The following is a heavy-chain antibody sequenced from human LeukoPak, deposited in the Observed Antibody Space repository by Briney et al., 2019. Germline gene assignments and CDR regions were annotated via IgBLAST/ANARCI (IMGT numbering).Heavy chain of an antibody. D-gene: IGHD5-18*01. CDR3: ARGGYSYAVDY. J-gene: IGHJ4*02. V-gene: IGHV3-7*01. CDR1: GFTFSSYW. Sequence: GGSLRLSCAASGFTFSSYWMSRVRQAPGKGLEWVANIKQDGSEKYYVDSVKGRFTISRDNAKNSLYLQMNSLRAEDTAVYYCARGGYSYAVDYWGQGTLVTVSS. CDR2: IKQDGSEK.